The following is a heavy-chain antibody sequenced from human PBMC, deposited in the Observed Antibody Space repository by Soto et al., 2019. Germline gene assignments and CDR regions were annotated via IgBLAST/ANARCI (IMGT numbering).Heavy chain of an antibody. D-gene: IGHD5-18*01. CDR3: AGHTGYNSGYPRWFDP. CDR2: IYYSGST. V-gene: IGHV4-39*01. Sequence: SETLSLTCTVSGDSISTNNYYWGWIRQPPGKGLEWIGSIYYSGSTHDNPSLKSRVTISVDMSKNQFSLKITSVTAADTGVYYCAGHTGYNSGYPRWFDPWGQGILVTVSS. J-gene: IGHJ5*02. CDR1: GDSISTNNYY.